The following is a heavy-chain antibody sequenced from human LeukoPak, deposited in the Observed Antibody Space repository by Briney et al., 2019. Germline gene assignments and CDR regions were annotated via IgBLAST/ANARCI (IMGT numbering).Heavy chain of an antibody. Sequence: PGGSLRLSCAASGFTFSSYGMSWVRQAPGKGLEWVSAISGSGGSTYYADSVKGRFTISRDNAKNSLYLQMNSLRAEDTAVYYCARDLYNYYGSGIDYWGQGTLVTVSS. CDR1: GFTFSSYG. D-gene: IGHD3-10*01. CDR3: ARDLYNYYGSGIDY. CDR2: ISGSGGST. V-gene: IGHV3-23*01. J-gene: IGHJ4*02.